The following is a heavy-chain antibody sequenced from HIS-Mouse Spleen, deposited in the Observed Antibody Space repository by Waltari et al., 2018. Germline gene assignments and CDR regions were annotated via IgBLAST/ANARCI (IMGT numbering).Heavy chain of an antibody. V-gene: IGHV3-7*01. J-gene: IGHJ2*01. CDR2: IKQDGSEK. CDR1: TFSSYW. Sequence: TFSSYWMSWVRQATGKGLEWVANIKQDGSEKYYVDSVKGRFTISRDNAKNSLYLQMNSLRAEDTAVYYCARDRYWYSDLWGRGTLVTVSS. CDR3: ARDRYWYSDL.